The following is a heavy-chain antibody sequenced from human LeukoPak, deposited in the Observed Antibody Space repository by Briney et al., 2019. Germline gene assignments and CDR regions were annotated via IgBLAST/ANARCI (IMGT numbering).Heavy chain of an antibody. Sequence: SGTLSLTCTVSGGSISSYDWSWVRQPPGRGLEWIGRIYSSGDTNYNPSLKSRVTISVDTSKNKLSLKLSSVTAADTAVYYCARELSKWTTRLYSDYGMDVWGQGTTVTVSS. CDR2: IYSSGDT. D-gene: IGHD4-17*01. CDR3: ARELSKWTTRLYSDYGMDV. V-gene: IGHV4-4*07. J-gene: IGHJ6*02. CDR1: GGSISSYD.